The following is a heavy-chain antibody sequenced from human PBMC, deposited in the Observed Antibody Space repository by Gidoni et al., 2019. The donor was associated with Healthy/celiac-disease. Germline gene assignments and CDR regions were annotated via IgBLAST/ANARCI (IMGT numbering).Heavy chain of an antibody. D-gene: IGHD2-15*01. CDR2: IYHSGST. J-gene: IGHJ5*02. Sequence: QVQLQESGPGLVKPSETLSLTCAVSGSSISSGYYWGWIRQPPGKGLEWIGSIYHSGSTYYNPSLKSRVTISVDTSKNQFSLKLSSVTAADTAVYYCARASGGSRPYNWFDPWGQGTLVTVSS. CDR3: ARASGGSRPYNWFDP. CDR1: GSSISSGYY. V-gene: IGHV4-38-2*01.